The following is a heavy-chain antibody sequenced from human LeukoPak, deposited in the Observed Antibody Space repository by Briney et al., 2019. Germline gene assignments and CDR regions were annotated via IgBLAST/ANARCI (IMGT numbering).Heavy chain of an antibody. CDR2: ISYDGSNK. D-gene: IGHD2-15*01. J-gene: IGHJ4*02. Sequence: GGSLRLSCAASGFTFSSYGMHWVRQAPGKGLEWVAVISYDGSNKNYADSVKGRFTISRDNSKNTLYLQMNSLTAEDTAVYYCAKGGSFEYWGQGTLVTVSS. CDR1: GFTFSSYG. V-gene: IGHV3-30*18. CDR3: AKGGSFEY.